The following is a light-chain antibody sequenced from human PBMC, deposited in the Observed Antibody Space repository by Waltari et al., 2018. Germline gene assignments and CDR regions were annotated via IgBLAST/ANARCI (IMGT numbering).Light chain of an antibody. CDR3: MQDLQTPT. CDR1: QSILYTNGYND. J-gene: IGKJ4*01. CDR2: LGS. V-gene: IGKV2-28*01. Sequence: IVMTQSLLSLPVTLGEPASISCRSSQSILYTNGYNDLAWYLQKPGQSPQLLIYLGSNRASGVPDRFSGSGSGTNFTLKISRVEDEDVGIYYCMQDLQTPTFGGGTKVEI.